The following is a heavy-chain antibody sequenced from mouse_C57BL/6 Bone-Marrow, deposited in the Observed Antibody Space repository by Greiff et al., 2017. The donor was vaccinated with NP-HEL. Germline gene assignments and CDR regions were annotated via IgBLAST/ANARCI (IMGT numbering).Heavy chain of an antibody. CDR2: IDPSDSYT. CDR3: ARFALSYAMDY. Sequence: QVQLQQPGAELVMPGASVKLSCKASGYTFTSYWMHWVKQRPGQGLEWIGEIDPSDSYTNYNQKFKGKSTLTVDKSSSTAYMQLSSLPSEDSAVYYCARFALSYAMDYWGQGTSVTVSS. CDR1: GYTFTSYW. V-gene: IGHV1-69*01. J-gene: IGHJ4*01.